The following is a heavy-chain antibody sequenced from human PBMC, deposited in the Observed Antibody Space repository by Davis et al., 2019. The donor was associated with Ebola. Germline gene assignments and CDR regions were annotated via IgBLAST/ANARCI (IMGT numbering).Heavy chain of an antibody. Sequence: PSETLSLTCTVSDDSISDYYCTWIRRSAGKGLEWLGRIHSGGSTNYNRSLKSRVTMSLDTSKNQFSLNLASVTDADTAVYYCVREIGHSRHFDYWGQGTLVTVSS. D-gene: IGHD2-21*01. V-gene: IGHV4-4*07. CDR3: VREIGHSRHFDY. CDR1: DDSISDYY. J-gene: IGHJ4*02. CDR2: IHSGGST.